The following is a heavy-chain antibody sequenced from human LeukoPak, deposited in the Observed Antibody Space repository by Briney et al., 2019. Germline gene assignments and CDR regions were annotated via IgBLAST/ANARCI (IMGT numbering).Heavy chain of an antibody. J-gene: IGHJ4*02. V-gene: IGHV4-4*07. D-gene: IGHD6-13*01. Sequence: SETLSLTCTVSVGSISSYYWSWIRQPAGKGLEWIGRIYTSGSTNYNPSLKSRVTMSVDTSKNQFYLKLSSVTAADTAVYYCAREWYSSSWLYFDYWGQGTLVTVSS. CDR2: IYTSGST. CDR1: VGSISSYY. CDR3: AREWYSSSWLYFDY.